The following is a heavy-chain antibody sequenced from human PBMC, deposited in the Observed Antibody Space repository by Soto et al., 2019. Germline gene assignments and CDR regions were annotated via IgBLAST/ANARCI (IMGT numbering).Heavy chain of an antibody. V-gene: IGHV3-7*01. D-gene: IGHD3-16*01. CDR2: MDQDGSET. CDR3: VCGGNFFIY. J-gene: IGHJ4*02. Sequence: WVRQPPGKGLEWVANMDQDGSETYYVDSVRGRFTVSRDNAKNSLYLQMNSLRVEDTAVYYCVCGGNFFIYWGQGTLVTVSP.